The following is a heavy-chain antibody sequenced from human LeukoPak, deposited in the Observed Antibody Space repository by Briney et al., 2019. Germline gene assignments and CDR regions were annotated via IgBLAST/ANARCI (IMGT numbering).Heavy chain of an antibody. D-gene: IGHD3-10*01. CDR2: ISSSSSYT. CDR3: ARDAGSGSFDY. CDR1: GFTFSDYY. Sequence: GGSLRLSCAASGFTFSDYYMSCIRQAPGKGLEWVSYISSSSSYTNYTDSVKGRFTISRDNAKNSLYLQMNSLRAEDTAVYYCARDAGSGSFDYWGQGTLVTVSS. J-gene: IGHJ4*02. V-gene: IGHV3-11*05.